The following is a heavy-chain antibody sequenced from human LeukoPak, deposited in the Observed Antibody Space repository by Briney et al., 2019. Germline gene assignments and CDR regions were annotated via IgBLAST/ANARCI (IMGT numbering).Heavy chain of an antibody. V-gene: IGHV3-74*01. CDR2: VNLDGDST. CDR1: GFTFSSYW. J-gene: IGHJ4*02. Sequence: PGGSLRLSCAASGFTFSSYWIHWVRQAPGKGLVWVSRVNLDGDSTYADSVRGRFTLSRDNARNTLYLEMIGLRVEDTAVYYCARDAGRGTPFDFWGQGTLVTVSS. D-gene: IGHD1-7*01. CDR3: ARDAGRGTPFDF.